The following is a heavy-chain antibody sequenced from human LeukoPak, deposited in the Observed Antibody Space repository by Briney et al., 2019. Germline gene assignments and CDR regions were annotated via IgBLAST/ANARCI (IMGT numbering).Heavy chain of an antibody. CDR3: ATLPIVVVPAAYFDY. CDR1: GFTFGDYA. Sequence: GGSLRLSCTASGFTFGDYAMSWVRQAPGKGLEWVAVISYDGSNKYYADSVKGRFTISRDNSKNTLYLQMNSLRAEDTAVYYCATLPIVVVPAAYFDYWGREPWSPSPQ. CDR2: ISYDGSNK. D-gene: IGHD2-2*01. J-gene: IGHJ4*02. V-gene: IGHV3-30*04.